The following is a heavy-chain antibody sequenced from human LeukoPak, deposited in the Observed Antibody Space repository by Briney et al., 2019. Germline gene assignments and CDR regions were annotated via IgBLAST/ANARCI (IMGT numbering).Heavy chain of an antibody. J-gene: IGHJ4*02. CDR1: GGTFSSYA. CDR2: IIPIFGTA. D-gene: IGHD4-11*01. Sequence: SVKVSCKASGGTFSSYAISWVRQAPGQGLEWMGGIIPIFGTANYAQKFQGRVTITADESTSTAYMELSSLRSEDTALYYCARDVGRDTITTEIEYWGQGTLVTVSS. V-gene: IGHV1-69*13. CDR3: ARDVGRDTITTEIEY.